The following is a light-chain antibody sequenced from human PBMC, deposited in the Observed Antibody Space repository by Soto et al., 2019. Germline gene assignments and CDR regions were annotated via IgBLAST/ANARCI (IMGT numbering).Light chain of an antibody. CDR3: QQYNNWPPWT. Sequence: RVMTQAAAALSQSPGERATLSCRASQSVSTNVAWYQQKPGQAPRLLIYGASTRATDIPARFSGRGSGTNFTLTISSLQSEDFAVYYCQQYNNWPPWTFGQGTKVDIK. J-gene: IGKJ1*01. CDR2: GAS. CDR1: QSVSTN. V-gene: IGKV3-15*01.